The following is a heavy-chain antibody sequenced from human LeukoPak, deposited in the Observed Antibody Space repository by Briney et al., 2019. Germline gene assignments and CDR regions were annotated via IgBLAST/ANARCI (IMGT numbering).Heavy chain of an antibody. CDR3: ARHIPFDC. V-gene: IGHV3-48*01. D-gene: IGHD2-21*01. CDR1: GFTFTSYS. J-gene: IGHJ4*02. Sequence: GGSLRLSCAASGFTFTSYSMSRVRQAPGKGLEWVSYISTSGGTIYYADSVKRRFTISRDNAKNSLYLQMDSLRAEDTAVYYCARHIPFDCWGQGTLVTVSS. CDR2: ISTSGGTI.